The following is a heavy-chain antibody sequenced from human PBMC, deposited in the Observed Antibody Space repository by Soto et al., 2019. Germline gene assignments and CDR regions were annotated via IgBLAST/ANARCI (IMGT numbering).Heavy chain of an antibody. D-gene: IGHD2-15*01. Sequence: QVQLQESGPGLVKPSETLSLTCTVSGVSITSYKWTWIRQSPGKGLEWIAYMYSSGSSSYNPSHTSPATISIDSFRNQYALQLNSATAADTAVYYRAGEWAAVDFWGQGIVVTVSS. CDR3: AGEWAAVDF. V-gene: IGHV4-59*01. J-gene: IGHJ4*02. CDR2: MYSSGSS. CDR1: GVSITSYK.